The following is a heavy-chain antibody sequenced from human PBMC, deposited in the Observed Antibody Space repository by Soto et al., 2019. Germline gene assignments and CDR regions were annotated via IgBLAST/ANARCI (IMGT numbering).Heavy chain of an antibody. J-gene: IGHJ4*02. D-gene: IGHD1-26*01. CDR2: ISNDGSRK. CDR3: ANYEGVGATLGLPDY. CDR1: GFSFSCCA. Sequence: GGSLRLSCAASGFSFSCCAMHWVRQAPGKGLEWVAIISNDGSRKYYADSVKGRLTISRDNSKNTLYLQMDSLRAEDTAVYYCANYEGVGATLGLPDYRGQGSLVPVSS. V-gene: IGHV3-30*18.